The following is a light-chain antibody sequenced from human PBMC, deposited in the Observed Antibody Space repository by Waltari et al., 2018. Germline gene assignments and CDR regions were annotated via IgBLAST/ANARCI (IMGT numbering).Light chain of an antibody. CDR2: YAN. CDR1: QGISSY. J-gene: IGKJ1*01. Sequence: IPMSQSPSSLPASVGDRVTITCRASQGISSYLNWYQQKPGKAPKLLIYYANSLASGVPSRFSGSGSGTEFTLTISSLQPEDFATYYCQQGNSYPPTFGQGTKVEIK. CDR3: QQGNSYPPT. V-gene: IGKV1-13*02.